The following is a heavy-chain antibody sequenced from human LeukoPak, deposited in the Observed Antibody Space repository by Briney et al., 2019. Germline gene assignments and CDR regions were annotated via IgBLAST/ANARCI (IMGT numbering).Heavy chain of an antibody. V-gene: IGHV3-23*01. CDR2: IRGSGEST. CDR3: AKYAYSYDNSRYGY. Sequence: GGSLRLSSAASGFSFSSYATSWGRKAPGKGQEWVSAIRGSGESTYYADSVKGRFTFSRDNSKNTLHLRMSSQRAETTADYYCAKYAYSYDNSRYGYWGQGTLVTVSS. CDR1: GFSFSSYA. D-gene: IGHD3-22*01. J-gene: IGHJ4*02.